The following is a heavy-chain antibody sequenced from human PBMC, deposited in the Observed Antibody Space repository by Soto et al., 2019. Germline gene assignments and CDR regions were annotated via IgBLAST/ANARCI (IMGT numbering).Heavy chain of an antibody. CDR2: ISYDGSNK. Sequence: QVQLVESGGGVVQPGRSLRLSCAASGFTFSSYAMHWVRQAPGKGLEWVAVISYDGSNKYYADSVKGRFTISRDNSKNTRYLQMHSLRGEETAVYYCSRESARGGGYFDYWGQGTLVTVSS. D-gene: IGHD3-10*01. CDR3: SRESARGGGYFDY. V-gene: IGHV3-30-3*01. J-gene: IGHJ4*02. CDR1: GFTFSSYA.